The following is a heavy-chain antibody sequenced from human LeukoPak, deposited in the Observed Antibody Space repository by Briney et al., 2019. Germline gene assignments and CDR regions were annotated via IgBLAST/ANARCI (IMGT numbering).Heavy chain of an antibody. CDR1: GFTFDDYA. J-gene: IGHJ4*02. Sequence: AGGSLRLSCAASGFTFDDYAMHWVRQAPGKGLVWVSRINSDGSSTSYADSVKGRFAISRDNAKNTVYLQMNSLRAEDTAVYYCARSLGSSGYQDYWGQGTLVTVSS. CDR2: INSDGSST. D-gene: IGHD3-22*01. CDR3: ARSLGSSGYQDY. V-gene: IGHV3-74*01.